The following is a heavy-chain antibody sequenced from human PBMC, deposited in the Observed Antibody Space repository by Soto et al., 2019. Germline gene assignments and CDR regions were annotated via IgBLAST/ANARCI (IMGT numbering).Heavy chain of an antibody. J-gene: IGHJ4*02. V-gene: IGHV3-74*01. Sequence: EVQLVESGGGLVQPGGSLRLSCVASGFSLSTYWMHWVRQAPGKGLVWVSRINSDGSSTNYADSVKGRFTISRDNAKNTLSLQMNSLRAEDTAVYYCARGAGVTEYWGQGILVTVSS. CDR3: ARGAGVTEY. D-gene: IGHD2-21*02. CDR2: INSDGSST. CDR1: GFSLSTYW.